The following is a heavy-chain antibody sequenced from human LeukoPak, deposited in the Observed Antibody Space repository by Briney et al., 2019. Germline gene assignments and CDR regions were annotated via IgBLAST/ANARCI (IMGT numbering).Heavy chain of an antibody. V-gene: IGHV3-23*01. CDR2: ISGSGGST. D-gene: IGHD2-2*01. Sequence: GSSLTLSCAASGFTFSSYAMSWVRQAPGKGLEWVSAISGSGGSTYYADSVKGRFTISRDNSKNTLYLQMNSLRAEDTAVYYCAKDLFGYCSSTSCRSDAFDIWGQGAVVTVSS. CDR3: AKDLFGYCSSTSCRSDAFDI. J-gene: IGHJ3*02. CDR1: GFTFSSYA.